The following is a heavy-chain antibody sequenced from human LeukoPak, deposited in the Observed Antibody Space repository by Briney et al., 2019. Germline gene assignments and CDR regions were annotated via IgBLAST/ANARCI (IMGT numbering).Heavy chain of an antibody. J-gene: IGHJ4*02. CDR1: AFTFSTYW. D-gene: IGHD1-26*01. CDR3: ARGAKWAYYFDY. V-gene: IGHV3-74*01. CDR2: INGDESST. Sequence: GGSLRLSGAASAFTFSTYWMHWVRQVPGKGLEWVSRINGDESSTNYADSVKGRFTISRDNAKDTLYLHLNSLTAEDTAVYYCARGAKWAYYFDYWGQGTLVTVSS.